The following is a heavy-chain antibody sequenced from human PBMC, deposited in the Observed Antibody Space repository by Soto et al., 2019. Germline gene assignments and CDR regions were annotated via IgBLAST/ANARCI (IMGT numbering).Heavy chain of an antibody. D-gene: IGHD2-21*01. V-gene: IGHV6-1*01. CDR3: ARGEQYCGRSFDY. CDR1: GDSVSSNRGG. J-gene: IGHJ4*01. CDR2: TYYRSKWYY. Sequence: QTLSLTRAITGDSVSSNRGGWGWVRQSPSRGLEWLGRTYYRSKWYYEYAVSVRGRITINPDTSKNQYSLQLNSVTPEDTAVYFCARGEQYCGRSFDYWGQGTLVTVSS.